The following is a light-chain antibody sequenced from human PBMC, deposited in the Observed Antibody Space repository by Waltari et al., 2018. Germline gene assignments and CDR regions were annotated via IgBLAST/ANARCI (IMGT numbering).Light chain of an antibody. CDR3: SSYTSSSTVV. V-gene: IGLV2-14*01. CDR1: SLAVGGYNY. CDR2: EVS. J-gene: IGLJ2*01. Sequence: QSALTQPASVSGSPGPSITISCTGTSLAVGGYNYVSWYQQHPGKAPKLRIYEVSNRPSGVSNRFSGSKSGNTASLTISGLQAEDEADYYCSSYTSSSTVVFGGGTKLTVL.